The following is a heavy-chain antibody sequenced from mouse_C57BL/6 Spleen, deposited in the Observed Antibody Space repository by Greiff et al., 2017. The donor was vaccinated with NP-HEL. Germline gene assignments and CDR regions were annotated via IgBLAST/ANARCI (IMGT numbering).Heavy chain of an antibody. CDR2: IYPGDGDT. J-gene: IGHJ3*01. Sequence: LLESGAELVKPGASVKISCKASGYAFSSYWMNWVKQRPGKGLEWIGQIYPGDGDTNYNGKFKGKATLTADKSSSTAYMQLSSLTSEDSAVYFCAREGYGTAWFAYWGQGTLVTVSA. CDR1: GYAFSSYW. CDR3: AREGYGTAWFAY. D-gene: IGHD2-1*01. V-gene: IGHV1-80*01.